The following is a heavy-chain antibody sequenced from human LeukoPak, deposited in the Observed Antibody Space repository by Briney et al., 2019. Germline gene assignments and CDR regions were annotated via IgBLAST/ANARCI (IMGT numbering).Heavy chain of an antibody. CDR2: INPSGGST. CDR1: GYTSTRYY. V-gene: IGHV1-46*01. CDR3: ARATRIAAAGYNDAFDI. D-gene: IGHD6-13*01. Sequence: ASVKVSCKPSGYTSTRYYLHCVRQAPGQGLEWMGIINPSGGSTSYAQKFQGRVTMTRDTSTSTLYMELSSLRSEDTAVYYCARATRIAAAGYNDAFDIWGQGTMVTVSS. J-gene: IGHJ3*02.